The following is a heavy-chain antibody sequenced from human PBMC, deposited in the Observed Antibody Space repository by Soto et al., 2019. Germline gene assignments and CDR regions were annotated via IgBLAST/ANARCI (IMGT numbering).Heavy chain of an antibody. Sequence: EMQLLESGGKSVQPGGSLRLSCAASGFTFRSYAMTWVRQAPGKGLEWVSLISGSADSTFYSDSVKGRFTISRDNSKNTLFLELNNLRAEDTAIYYCARVYSSGWYLGYYFDYWGQGTLVTVSS. CDR1: GFTFRSYA. V-gene: IGHV3-23*01. D-gene: IGHD6-19*01. J-gene: IGHJ4*02. CDR3: ARVYSSGWYLGYYFDY. CDR2: ISGSADST.